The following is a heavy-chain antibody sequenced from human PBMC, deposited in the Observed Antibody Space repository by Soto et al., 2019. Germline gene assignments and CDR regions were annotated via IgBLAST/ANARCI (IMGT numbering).Heavy chain of an antibody. V-gene: IGHV4-30-4*01. CDR3: ARVRFLEWLPRDFDY. CDR1: GGSISSGDYY. Sequence: SETLSLTCTVSGGSISSGDYYWSWIRQPPGKGLEWIGYIYYSGSTYYNPSLKSRVTISVDTSKNQFSLKLSSVTAADTAVYYCARVRFLEWLPRDFDYWGQGTLVTVSS. CDR2: IYYSGST. J-gene: IGHJ4*02. D-gene: IGHD3-3*01.